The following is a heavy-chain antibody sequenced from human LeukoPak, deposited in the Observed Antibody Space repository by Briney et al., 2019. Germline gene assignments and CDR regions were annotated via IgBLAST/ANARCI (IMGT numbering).Heavy chain of an antibody. J-gene: IGHJ6*03. V-gene: IGHV4-4*09. CDR1: VGSISSYY. CDR3: ARLASSYYYYMDV. Sequence: SETLSLTCTVSVGSISSYYWSWIRQPPGKGLEWIGYIYTSGSTNYNPSLKSRVTISVDTSKTQFSLKLSSVTAADTAVYYCARLASSYYYYMDVWAKGPRSPSP. D-gene: IGHD3-3*02. CDR2: IYTSGST.